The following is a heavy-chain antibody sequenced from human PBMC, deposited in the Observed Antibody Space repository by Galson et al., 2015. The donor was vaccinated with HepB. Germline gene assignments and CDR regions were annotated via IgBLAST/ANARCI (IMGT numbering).Heavy chain of an antibody. Sequence: SLRLSCAASGFTFSSHAMSWVRQAPGKGLEWVSGISGSGDTTYYAGSVEGRFTISRDNSKNTLYMQINSLTAEDTAVYYCAKWISITFFGPGKNYMDVWGKGTTVTVS. V-gene: IGHV3-23*01. CDR3: AKWISITFFGPGKNYMDV. CDR1: GFTFSSHA. J-gene: IGHJ6*03. D-gene: IGHD3-3*01. CDR2: ISGSGDTT.